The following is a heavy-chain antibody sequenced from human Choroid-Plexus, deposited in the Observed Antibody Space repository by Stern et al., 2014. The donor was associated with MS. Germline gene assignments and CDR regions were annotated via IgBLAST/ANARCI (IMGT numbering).Heavy chain of an antibody. D-gene: IGHD2/OR15-2a*01. V-gene: IGHV3-30*18. Sequence: VQLVESGGGVVQPGRPLRLSCVASGFTFGSCAMHWVRQAPGKGLEWVAGVSYDGSNKYYADSVKGRFTISRDNSQNTLYIQMSSLRPEDTAVYYCAKDRQYLTYFFDHWGHGSLVTVSS. CDR2: VSYDGSNK. CDR3: AKDRQYLTYFFDH. J-gene: IGHJ5*02. CDR1: GFTFGSCA.